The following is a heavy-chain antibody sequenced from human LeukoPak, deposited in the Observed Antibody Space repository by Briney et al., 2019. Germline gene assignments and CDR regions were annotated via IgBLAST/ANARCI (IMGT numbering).Heavy chain of an antibody. J-gene: IGHJ4*02. CDR1: GGSISSGSYY. V-gene: IGHV4-61*02. CDR2: IYTSGST. Sequence: SETLSLTSTVSGGSISSGSYYWSWIRQPAGKGLEWIGRIYTSGSTNYNPSLKSRVTISLDTSKNQFSLNLSSVTAADTAVYYCARDGYYHSGSYLPLWGQGTLVTVSS. CDR3: ARDGYYHSGSYLPL. D-gene: IGHD3-10*01.